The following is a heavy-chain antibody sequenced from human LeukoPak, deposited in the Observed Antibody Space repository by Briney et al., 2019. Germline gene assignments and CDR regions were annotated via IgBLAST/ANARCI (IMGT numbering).Heavy chain of an antibody. Sequence: ASVKVSCKASGYTFTGYYMHWVRQAAGQGLEWMGRINPNSGGTNYAQKFQGRVTMTRNTSISTAYMELSRLRSDDTAVYYCARGTYYYGSGSYSEWGQGTLVTVSS. V-gene: IGHV1-2*06. D-gene: IGHD3-10*01. CDR1: GYTFTGYY. CDR3: ARGTYYYGSGSYSE. J-gene: IGHJ4*02. CDR2: INPNSGGT.